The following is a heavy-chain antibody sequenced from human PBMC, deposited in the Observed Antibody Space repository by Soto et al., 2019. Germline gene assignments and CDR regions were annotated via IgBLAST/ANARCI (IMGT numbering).Heavy chain of an antibody. CDR2: IYYSGST. CDR3: ARARYYFDY. Sequence: PSETLSLTCTVSGGSISSYYWSWIRQPPGKGLEWIGYIYYSGSTNYNPALKSRVTISVETSKNQFSLKLSSVTAADTAVYYRARARYYFDYWGQGTLVTVSS. J-gene: IGHJ4*02. CDR1: GGSISSYY. V-gene: IGHV4-59*01.